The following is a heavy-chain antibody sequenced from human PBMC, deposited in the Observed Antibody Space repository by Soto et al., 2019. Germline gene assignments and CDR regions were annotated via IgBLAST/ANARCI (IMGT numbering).Heavy chain of an antibody. D-gene: IGHD6-13*01. CDR1: GGSISSSSYY. V-gene: IGHV4-39*01. Sequence: SETLSLTCTVSGGSISSSSYYWGWIRQPPGKGLEWIGSIYYSGSTYYNPSLKSRVTISVDTSKNQFSLKLSSVTAADTAVYYCARGIAAAGSDALYIWGQGTMVTDSS. J-gene: IGHJ3*02. CDR2: IYYSGST. CDR3: ARGIAAAGSDALYI.